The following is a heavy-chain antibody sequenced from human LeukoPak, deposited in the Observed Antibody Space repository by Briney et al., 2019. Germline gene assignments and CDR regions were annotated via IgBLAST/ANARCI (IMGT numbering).Heavy chain of an antibody. J-gene: IGHJ5*02. CDR1: GFAFSIYS. Sequence: PGGSLRLSCAASGFAFSIYSMNWVRQAPGKGPEWVPYISGSSSAIYYADSVKGRFIISRDNAKNSLYLQMTSLRAEDTAVYYCAREGRVVRGSYDDWFDPWGQGTLVAVSS. V-gene: IGHV3-48*01. CDR3: AREGRVVRGSYDDWFDP. CDR2: ISGSSSAI. D-gene: IGHD1-26*01.